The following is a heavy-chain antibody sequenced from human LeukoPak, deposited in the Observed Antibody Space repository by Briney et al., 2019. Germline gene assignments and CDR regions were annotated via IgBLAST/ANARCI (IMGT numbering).Heavy chain of an antibody. CDR1: GYSFTSYW. V-gene: IGHV5-51*01. CDR2: IYPGDSDT. Sequence: GESLKISCKVSGYSFTSYWIGWVRQMPGKGLEWMGIIYPGDSDTTYGPSFQGQVTISADKSISTAYLQWSSLKASDTAMYYCARPPDSSGPEFFQYWGQGTLVTVSS. D-gene: IGHD3-22*01. CDR3: ARPPDSSGPEFFQY. J-gene: IGHJ1*01.